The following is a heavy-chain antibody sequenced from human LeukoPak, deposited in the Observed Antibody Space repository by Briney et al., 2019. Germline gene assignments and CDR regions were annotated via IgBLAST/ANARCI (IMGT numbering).Heavy chain of an antibody. V-gene: IGHV1-69*05. Sequence: ASVKVSCKASGGTFSSYAISWVRQAPGQGLEWMGRIIPIFGTANYAQKFQGRVTITTDESTSTAYMELSSLRSDDTAVYYCARVGLLQLFDPWGQGTLVTVSS. CDR3: ARVGLLQLFDP. D-gene: IGHD5-18*01. CDR2: IIPIFGTA. CDR1: GGTFSSYA. J-gene: IGHJ5*02.